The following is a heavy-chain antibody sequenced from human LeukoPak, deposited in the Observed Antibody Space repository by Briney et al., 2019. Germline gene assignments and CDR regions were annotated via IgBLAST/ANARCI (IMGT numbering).Heavy chain of an antibody. Sequence: SETLSRTCTVSGGSISSSSYYWGWIRQPPGKGLEWIGSIYYSGSTYYNPSLKSRVTISVDTSKNQFSLKLSSVTAADTAVYYCARLRYYDSSGSPEFDYWGQGTLVTVSS. D-gene: IGHD3-22*01. J-gene: IGHJ4*02. V-gene: IGHV4-39*01. CDR3: ARLRYYDSSGSPEFDY. CDR1: GGSISSSSYY. CDR2: IYYSGST.